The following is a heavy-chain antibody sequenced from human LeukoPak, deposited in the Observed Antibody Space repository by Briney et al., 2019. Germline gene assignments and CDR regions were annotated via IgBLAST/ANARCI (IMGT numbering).Heavy chain of an antibody. CDR1: GFTFSIYE. Sequence: PGGSLRLSCAASGFTFSIYEMNWVRQAPGKGLEWISHINTDSSSIHYADSMKGRFTISRDNAKNSLYLQMNSLRGEDTAIYYCAREFRGVTRYFDYWGQGTLVTVSS. D-gene: IGHD3-10*01. CDR2: INTDSSSI. J-gene: IGHJ4*02. CDR3: AREFRGVTRYFDY. V-gene: IGHV3-48*03.